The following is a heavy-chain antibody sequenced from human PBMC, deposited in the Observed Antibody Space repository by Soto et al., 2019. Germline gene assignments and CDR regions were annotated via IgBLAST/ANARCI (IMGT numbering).Heavy chain of an antibody. Sequence: SETLSLTCTVSGGSISSYYWSWLRQPAGKGLEWIGRIYTSGSTNYTPFLKSRVTMSVDTSKNQFPLKLSSVTAADTAVYYCARDPYGDSFDYWGQGTLVTVSS. D-gene: IGHD4-17*01. J-gene: IGHJ4*02. CDR1: GGSISSYY. CDR2: IYTSGST. V-gene: IGHV4-4*07. CDR3: ARDPYGDSFDY.